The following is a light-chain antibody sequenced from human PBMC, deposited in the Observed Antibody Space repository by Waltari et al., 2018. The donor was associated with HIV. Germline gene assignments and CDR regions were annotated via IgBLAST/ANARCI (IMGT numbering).Light chain of an antibody. CDR2: GAS. V-gene: IGKV3-15*01. CDR1: QNIGTN. J-gene: IGKJ1*01. Sequence: EIVMTQSPATLSVSPGERATLSCRASQNIGTNLAWYQQKPGQAPRLLIYGASTRVTGTPPRFSGRGAGTEFTFAISSLQAEDFAVYYCQQYDTWPPKTFGQGTKVEIK. CDR3: QQYDTWPPKT.